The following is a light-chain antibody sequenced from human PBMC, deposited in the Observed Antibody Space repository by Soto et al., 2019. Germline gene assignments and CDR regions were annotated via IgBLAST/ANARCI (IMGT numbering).Light chain of an antibody. Sequence: DVQVTQSPSFVSASVGDRVTITCRASQGIGTWLAWYQVKPGKAPNLLIYGATNLQSGVPSRFSGSGLGTHFTLPICNLQPEDLATYYCQQTNSFPITFGQGTRLDI. CDR1: QGIGTW. J-gene: IGKJ5*01. CDR2: GAT. CDR3: QQTNSFPIT. V-gene: IGKV1D-12*01.